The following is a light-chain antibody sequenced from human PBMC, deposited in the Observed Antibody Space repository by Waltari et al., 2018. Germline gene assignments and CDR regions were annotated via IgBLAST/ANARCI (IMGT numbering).Light chain of an antibody. J-gene: IGKJ4*01. CDR2: WAS. Sequence: DIVMTQSPDSLAASLGEVATINCKSSQMVLKSSNNKNYLGWCQQKLGHPPKLLISWASTRESGVPDRFSGSGSGTDFTLTISSLRAEDVAVYYCQQYYTIPLTFGRGTKVEIK. V-gene: IGKV4-1*01. CDR1: QMVLKSSNNKNY. CDR3: QQYYTIPLT.